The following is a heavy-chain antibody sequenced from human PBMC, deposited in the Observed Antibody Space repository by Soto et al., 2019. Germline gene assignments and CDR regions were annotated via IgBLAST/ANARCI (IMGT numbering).Heavy chain of an antibody. Sequence: EVPLVESGGGLVQPGGSLRLSCAVSGVIFSNSWMSWVRQAPGKGLEWVANIGQDGSERYYVDSVKGRFTISRDNAKNSLYLQMDSLRAEDTAVYYCVRGISWGQGTLVTVSS. J-gene: IGHJ5*02. CDR1: GVIFSNSW. CDR2: IGQDGSER. V-gene: IGHV3-7*01. CDR3: VRGIS.